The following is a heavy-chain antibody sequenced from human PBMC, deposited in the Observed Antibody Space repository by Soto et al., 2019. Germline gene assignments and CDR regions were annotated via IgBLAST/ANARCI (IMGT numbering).Heavy chain of an antibody. CDR3: ARDACSSTSCYYYYYYYGMDV. V-gene: IGHV3-30-3*01. J-gene: IGHJ6*02. Sequence: GGSLRLSCAASGFTFSSYAMHWVRQAPGKGLEWVAVISYDGSNKYYADSVKGRFTISRDNSKNTLYLQMNSLRAEDTAAYYCARDACSSTSCYYYYYYYGMDVWGQGTTVTVSS. CDR1: GFTFSSYA. D-gene: IGHD2-2*01. CDR2: ISYDGSNK.